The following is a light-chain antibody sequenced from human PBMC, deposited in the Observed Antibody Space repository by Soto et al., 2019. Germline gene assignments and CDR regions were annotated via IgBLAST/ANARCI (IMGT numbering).Light chain of an antibody. CDR3: SSYTTSSTQV. CDR1: SSDVGYYNY. J-gene: IGLJ2*01. V-gene: IGLV2-14*01. CDR2: EVS. Sequence: QSVLTQPASVSGSPGQSITISFTGTSSDVGYYNYVSWYQHHPGKAPKLIIYEVSNRPSGVSNRFSGSKSGNTASLTISGLQAEDEADYYCSSYTTSSTQVFGGGTKLTVL.